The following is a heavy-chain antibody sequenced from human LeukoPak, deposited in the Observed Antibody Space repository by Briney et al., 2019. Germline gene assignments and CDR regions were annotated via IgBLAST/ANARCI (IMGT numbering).Heavy chain of an antibody. D-gene: IGHD3-22*01. CDR2: IKSKTDGGTT. J-gene: IGHJ4*02. V-gene: IGHV3-15*01. Sequence: GGSLRLSCASSGFTFSNAWMSWVRQAPRKGLEWVGRIKSKTDGGTTDYAAPVKGRFTITRVDSTNTLYLQMNSLKTEDTAVYYCTTEGPFDSSGYSVSPYWGQGTLVTVSS. CDR1: GFTFSNAW. CDR3: TTEGPFDSSGYSVSPY.